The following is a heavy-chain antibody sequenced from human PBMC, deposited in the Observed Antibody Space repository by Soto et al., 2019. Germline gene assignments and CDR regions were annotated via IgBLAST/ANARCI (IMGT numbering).Heavy chain of an antibody. CDR2: TDPSDSYT. Sequence: LGESLKISCKGSGYSFTSYWISWVRQMPGKGLEWMGRTDPSDSYTNYSPSFQGHVTISADKSISTAYLQWSSLKASDTAMYYCARQQIEASNYADYYGMDVWGQGTTVTVSS. CDR3: ARQQIEASNYADYYGMDV. D-gene: IGHD4-4*01. J-gene: IGHJ6*02. V-gene: IGHV5-10-1*01. CDR1: GYSFTSYW.